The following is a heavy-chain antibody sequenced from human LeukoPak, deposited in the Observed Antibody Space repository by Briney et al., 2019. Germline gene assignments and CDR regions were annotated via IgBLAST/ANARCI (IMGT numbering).Heavy chain of an antibody. CDR3: AHRRPPAAGDWFVP. J-gene: IGHJ5*02. Sequence: SGPTLVNPTQTLTLTCTFSGFSLRTSGVGVGWFRQPPGKALEWLALIYWNDNEHYSPSLRSRLTITKDTSKNQVVLTMAIMDPVDTATYYCAHRRPPAAGDWFVPWGQGTLVTVSS. CDR2: IYWNDNE. V-gene: IGHV2-5*01. CDR1: GFSLRTSGVG. D-gene: IGHD2-2*01.